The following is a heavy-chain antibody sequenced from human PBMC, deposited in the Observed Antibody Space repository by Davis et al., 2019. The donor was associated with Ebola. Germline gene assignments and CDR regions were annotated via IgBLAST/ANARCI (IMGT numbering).Heavy chain of an antibody. CDR2: IYHSGST. D-gene: IGHD3-10*01. CDR3: FADSMVRGVIY. Sequence: SETLSPTCTAPGYPISSGYYWGWIRQPPGKGSEWIGRIYHSGSTYYNPSRKSRVTKSVDTSKNQFSLKLSSVTAADTAVYYCFADSMVRGVIYWGQGTLVTVSS. V-gene: IGHV4-38-2*02. J-gene: IGHJ4*02. CDR1: GYPISSGYY.